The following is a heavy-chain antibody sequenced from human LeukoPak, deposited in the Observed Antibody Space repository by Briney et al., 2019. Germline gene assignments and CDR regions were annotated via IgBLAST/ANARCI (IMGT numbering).Heavy chain of an antibody. CDR1: GFTFSSYG. D-gene: IGHD4-23*01. Sequence: GGSLRLSCAAFGFTFSSYGMHWVRQAPGKGLEWVAFIRYDGSNKYYADSVKGRFTISRDNSKNTLYLQMNSLRAEDTAVYYCAKVHPYGGNSGDYWGQGTLVTVSS. CDR3: AKVHPYGGNSGDY. J-gene: IGHJ4*02. CDR2: IRYDGSNK. V-gene: IGHV3-30*02.